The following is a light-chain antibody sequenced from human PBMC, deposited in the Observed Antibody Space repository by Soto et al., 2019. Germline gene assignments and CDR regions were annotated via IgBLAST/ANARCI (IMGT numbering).Light chain of an antibody. CDR1: QSVVSTH. J-gene: IGKJ5*01. Sequence: IVLTQSPGPLSLSPGERATLACRASQSVVSTHLAWYQHKPGQAPRLLLYGASSSATGIPDRFSGSGSGTDFTLTISRLEPEDFAVYYCHQYDRSPFTFGQGTRLEI. V-gene: IGKV3-20*01. CDR2: GAS. CDR3: HQYDRSPFT.